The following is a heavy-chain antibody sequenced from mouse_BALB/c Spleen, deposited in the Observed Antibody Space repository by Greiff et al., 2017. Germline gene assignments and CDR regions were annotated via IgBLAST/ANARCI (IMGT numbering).Heavy chain of an antibody. J-gene: IGHJ2*01. V-gene: IGHV3-6*02. D-gene: IGHD4-1*01. CDR1: GYSITSGYY. Sequence: ESGPGLVKPSQSLSLTCSVTGYSITSGYYWNWIRQFPGNKLEWMGYISYDGSNNYNPSLKNRISITRDTSKNQFFLKLNSVTTEDTATYYCARWDGAPLDYWGQGTTLTVSS. CDR3: ARWDGAPLDY. CDR2: ISYDGSN.